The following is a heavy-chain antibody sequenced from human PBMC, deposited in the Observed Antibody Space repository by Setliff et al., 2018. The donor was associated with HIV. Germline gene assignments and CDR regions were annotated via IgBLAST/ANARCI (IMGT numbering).Heavy chain of an antibody. D-gene: IGHD1-26*01. CDR1: GYSFTNYW. CDR3: TRRRRAPGIEDLEAY. Sequence: PGASLKISCQASGYSFTNYWIGWVRQMPRRGLEWIGVIYPGDFVTRYGPSFQGQVFISADRSITTAYLQWDSLKASDTAMYYCTRRRRAPGIEDLEAYWGQGTLVTVSS. CDR2: IYPGDFVT. V-gene: IGHV5-51*01. J-gene: IGHJ4*02.